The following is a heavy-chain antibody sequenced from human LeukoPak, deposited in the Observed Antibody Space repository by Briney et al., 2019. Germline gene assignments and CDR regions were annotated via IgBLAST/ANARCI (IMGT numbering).Heavy chain of an antibody. CDR3: ARGRRCSSTSCYTGYYYYMDV. V-gene: IGHV4-34*01. CDR2: INHSGST. CDR1: GGSFSGYY. D-gene: IGHD2-2*02. Sequence: SETLSLTCAVYGGSFSGYYWSWIRQPPGKGLEWIGEINHSGSTDYNPSLKSRVTISVDTSKNQFSLKLSSVTAADTAVYYCARGRRCSSTSCYTGYYYYMDVWGKGTTVTVSS. J-gene: IGHJ6*03.